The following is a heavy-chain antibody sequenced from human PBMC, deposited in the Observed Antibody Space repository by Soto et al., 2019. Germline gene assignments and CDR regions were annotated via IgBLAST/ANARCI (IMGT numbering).Heavy chain of an antibody. J-gene: IGHJ4*02. V-gene: IGHV4-31*03. D-gene: IGHD2-8*01. CDR2: IYYSGST. CDR1: GGSISSGGYY. CDR3: ARAAPMYGYGTHGVSDSDY. Sequence: SETLSLTCTVSGGSISSGGYYWSWIRQHPGKGLEWIGYIYYSGSTYYNPSLKSRVTISVDTSKNQFSLKLSSVTAADTAVYYCARAAPMYGYGTHGVSDSDYWGKGNLVTVPA.